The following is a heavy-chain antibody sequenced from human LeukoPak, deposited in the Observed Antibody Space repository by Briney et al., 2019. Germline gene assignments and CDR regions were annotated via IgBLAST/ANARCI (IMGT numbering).Heavy chain of an antibody. Sequence: PGGSLRLSCAASGFTFSSYAMNWVRQAPGRGLEWVSYISSSGSITYYTDSVKGRFTISRDTAKDSLYLQMNSLRVEDTAVYYCARKFGGVFNYWGQGTPVTVSS. D-gene: IGHD3-16*01. CDR3: ARKFGGVFNY. V-gene: IGHV3-48*03. J-gene: IGHJ4*02. CDR1: GFTFSSYA. CDR2: ISSSGSIT.